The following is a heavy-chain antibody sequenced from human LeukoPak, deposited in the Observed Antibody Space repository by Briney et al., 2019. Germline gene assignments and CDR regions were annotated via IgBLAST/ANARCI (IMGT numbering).Heavy chain of an antibody. V-gene: IGHV1-69*04. Sequence: ASVKVSFKASGGPFSSYAISWVRQAPGQGLEWMGRIIPILGIANYAQKFQGRVTITADKSTSTAYMELSSLRSEDTAVYYCARDSGQYGMDVWGQGTTVTVSS. CDR1: GGPFSSYA. J-gene: IGHJ6*02. CDR2: IIPILGIA. CDR3: ARDSGQYGMDV.